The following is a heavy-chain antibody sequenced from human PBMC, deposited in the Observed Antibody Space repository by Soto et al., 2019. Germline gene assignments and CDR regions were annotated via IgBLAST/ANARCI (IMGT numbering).Heavy chain of an antibody. Sequence: PSETLSLTCTVSGGSISSYYWSWIRQPAGKGLEWIGRICTSGSTNYNPSLKSRVTMSVDTSKNQFSLKLSPVTAADTAVYYCARVTYDSSGYYSDYWGQGTLVTVSS. CDR2: ICTSGST. D-gene: IGHD3-22*01. CDR3: ARVTYDSSGYYSDY. J-gene: IGHJ4*02. CDR1: GGSISSYY. V-gene: IGHV4-4*07.